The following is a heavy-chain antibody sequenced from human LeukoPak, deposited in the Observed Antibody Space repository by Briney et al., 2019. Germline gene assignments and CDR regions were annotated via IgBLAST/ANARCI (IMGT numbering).Heavy chain of an antibody. CDR1: GFTFSSYA. D-gene: IGHD2-2*02. V-gene: IGHV3-49*04. J-gene: IGHJ6*02. Sequence: GGSLRLSCAASGFTFSSYAMSWVRQAPGKGLEWVGFIRSKAYGGTTEYAASVKGRFTISRDDSKSIAYLQMNSLKTEDTAVYYCTRDPCSSTSCYTVGYYYYGMDVWGQGTTVTVSS. CDR3: TRDPCSSTSCYTVGYYYYGMDV. CDR2: IRSKAYGGTT.